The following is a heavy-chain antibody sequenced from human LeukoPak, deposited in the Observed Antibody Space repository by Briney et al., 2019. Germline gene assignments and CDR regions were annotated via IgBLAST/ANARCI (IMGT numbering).Heavy chain of an antibody. CDR3: ARGRRDYYGSGSYLSHFDY. J-gene: IGHJ4*02. V-gene: IGHV3-33*01. Sequence: GGSLRLSCAASGFTFSSYGTHWVRQAPGKGLEWVAVIWYDGSNKYYADSVKGRFTISRDNSKNTLYLQMNSLRAEDTAVYYCARGRRDYYGSGSYLSHFDYWGQGTLVTVSS. CDR1: GFTFSSYG. CDR2: IWYDGSNK. D-gene: IGHD3-10*01.